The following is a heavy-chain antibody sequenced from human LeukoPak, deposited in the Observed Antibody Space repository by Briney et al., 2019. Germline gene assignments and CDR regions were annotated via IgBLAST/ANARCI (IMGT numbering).Heavy chain of an antibody. Sequence: ASVKVSCKASGGTFSSYAISWVRQAPGQGLEWMGRIIPIFGIANYAQKFQGRVTITADKSTSTAYMELSSLRSEDTAVYYCARERVTAATPSDHYYGMDVWGQGATVTVSS. CDR1: GGTFSSYA. D-gene: IGHD2-15*01. V-gene: IGHV1-69*04. CDR2: IIPIFGIA. J-gene: IGHJ6*02. CDR3: ARERVTAATPSDHYYGMDV.